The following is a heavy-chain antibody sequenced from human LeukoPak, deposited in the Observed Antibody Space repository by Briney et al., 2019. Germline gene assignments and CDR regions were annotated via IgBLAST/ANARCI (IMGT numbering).Heavy chain of an antibody. V-gene: IGHV3-48*03. CDR3: ARDLPLGYCSSTSCYDPQDY. J-gene: IGHJ4*02. CDR1: GFTFSSYE. Sequence: GGSLRLSCAASGFTFSSYEMNWVRQAPGKGLEWVSYISSSGSTIYYADSVKGRFTISRDNAKNSLYLQMNSLRAEDTAVYYCARDLPLGYCSSTSCYDPQDYWGQGTLVTVSS. CDR2: ISSSGSTI. D-gene: IGHD2-2*01.